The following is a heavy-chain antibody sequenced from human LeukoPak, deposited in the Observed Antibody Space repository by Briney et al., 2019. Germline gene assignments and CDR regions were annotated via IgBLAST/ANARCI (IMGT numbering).Heavy chain of an antibody. J-gene: IGHJ4*02. CDR2: ISSSGSTI. Sequence: GGSLRLSCAASGFTFSSYEMNWVRQAPGKGLEWVSYISSSGSTIYYADSVEGRFTISRDNAKNSLYLQMNSLRAEDTAVYYCARDLISDTRGYWGQGTLVTVSS. D-gene: IGHD2-2*01. CDR3: ARDLISDTRGY. V-gene: IGHV3-48*03. CDR1: GFTFSSYE.